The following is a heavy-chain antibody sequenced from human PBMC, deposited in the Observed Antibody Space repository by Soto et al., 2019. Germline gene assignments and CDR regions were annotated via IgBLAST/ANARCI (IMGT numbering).Heavy chain of an antibody. J-gene: IGHJ3*02. CDR2: INHSGST. Sequence: SETLSLTCAVYGGSFSGYYWSWIRQPPGKGLEWIGEINHSGSTNYNPSLKSRVTISVDTSKNQFSLKLSSVTAADTAVYYCAREDPRQGGAFDIWGQGTMVTVS. D-gene: IGHD2-15*01. CDR3: AREDPRQGGAFDI. V-gene: IGHV4-34*01. CDR1: GGSFSGYY.